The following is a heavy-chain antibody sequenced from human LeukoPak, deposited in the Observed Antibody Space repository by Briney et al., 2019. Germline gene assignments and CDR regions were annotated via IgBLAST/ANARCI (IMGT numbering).Heavy chain of an antibody. Sequence: GGSLRLSCAASGFTFSTYSMNWVRQAPGKGLEWVSSISSSSSSIYYADSVKGRFTISRDNAKDSLYLQMNSLRAEDTAVYYCASNKWFGEGGYYYYGMDVWGQGTTVTVSS. CDR2: ISSSSSSI. D-gene: IGHD3-10*01. CDR1: GFTFSTYS. CDR3: ASNKWFGEGGYYYYGMDV. V-gene: IGHV3-21*01. J-gene: IGHJ6*02.